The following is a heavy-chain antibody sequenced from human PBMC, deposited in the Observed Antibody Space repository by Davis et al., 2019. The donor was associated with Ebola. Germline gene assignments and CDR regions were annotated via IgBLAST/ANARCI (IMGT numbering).Heavy chain of an antibody. V-gene: IGHV3-11*06. CDR3: ARHGDSSGWLGSDAFDV. Sequence: GESLKISCEASGFTFSDYYMSWIRQGPGKGLEWVSYISGSITSTDYTESVKGRFTISRDNAKKSLYLQMNNLSTDDTAVYYCARHGDSSGWLGSDAFDVWGHGTMVTVSS. J-gene: IGHJ3*01. D-gene: IGHD6-19*01. CDR1: GFTFSDYY. CDR2: ISGSITST.